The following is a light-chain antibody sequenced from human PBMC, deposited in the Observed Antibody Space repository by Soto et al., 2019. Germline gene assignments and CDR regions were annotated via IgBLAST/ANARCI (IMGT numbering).Light chain of an antibody. CDR2: SND. Sequence: QSVLTQSPSASGTPGQRVTISCSGTSSNIGTNYVYWYQQLPGTAPKVLIYSNDKRPSGVPDRFSGSKSGTSASLAISGLRSEDEADYYCAAWDDSLNGPVFGGGTKLTVL. CDR1: SSNIGTNY. V-gene: IGLV1-47*01. CDR3: AAWDDSLNGPV. J-gene: IGLJ3*02.